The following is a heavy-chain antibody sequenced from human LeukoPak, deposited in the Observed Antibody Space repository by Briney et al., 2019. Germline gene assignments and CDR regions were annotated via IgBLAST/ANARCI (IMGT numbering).Heavy chain of an antibody. Sequence: ASVKVSCKVSGDTLTELSMHWVRQAPGKGLEWMGGFDPEDGETIYAQKFQGRVTMTEDTSTDTAYMELSSLRSEDTAVYYCATYSSSWYGMDVSGQGTTVTVSS. CDR2: FDPEDGET. CDR3: ATYSSSWYGMDV. CDR1: GDTLTELS. D-gene: IGHD6-13*01. V-gene: IGHV1-24*01. J-gene: IGHJ6*02.